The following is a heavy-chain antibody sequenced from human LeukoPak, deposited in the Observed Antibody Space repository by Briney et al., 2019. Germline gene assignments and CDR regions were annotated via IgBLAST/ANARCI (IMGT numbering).Heavy chain of an antibody. V-gene: IGHV3-30*14. CDR1: GFTFSSYA. D-gene: IGHD6-13*01. CDR3: ARDPPGIPGYFDY. Sequence: PGGSLRLSCAASGFTFSSYAMHWVRQAPGKGLEWVAVISYDGSNKYYADFVKGRFTISRDNSKNTLYLQMNRLTAEDTAVYYCARDPPGIPGYFDYWGQGTLVTVSS. CDR2: ISYDGSNK. J-gene: IGHJ4*02.